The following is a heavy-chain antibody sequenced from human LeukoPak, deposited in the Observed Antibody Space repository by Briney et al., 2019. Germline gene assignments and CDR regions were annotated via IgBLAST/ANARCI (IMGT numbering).Heavy chain of an antibody. CDR1: GYTFTSYG. V-gene: IGHV1-18*01. J-gene: IGHJ6*03. CDR3: ARTRSGYCSSTSCYTRGGYYYYYMDV. D-gene: IGHD2-2*02. CDR2: ISAYNGNT. Sequence: ASVKVSCKASGYTFTSYGISWVRQAPGQGLEWMGWISAYNGNTNYAQKLQGRVTMTTDTSTSTAYMELRSLRSDDTAVYYCARTRSGYCSSTSCYTRGGYYYYYMDVWGKGTTVTVSS.